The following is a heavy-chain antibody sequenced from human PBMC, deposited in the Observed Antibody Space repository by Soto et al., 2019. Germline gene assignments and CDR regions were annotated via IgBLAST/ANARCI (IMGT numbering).Heavy chain of an antibody. D-gene: IGHD3-22*01. V-gene: IGHV1-8*01. CDR1: GYTFTSYE. CDR2: MNHNSGNT. CDR3: SRGYYYDSSGYFDP. Sequence: QVQLVHSGSEMKKPGAPVKDSCKASGYTFTSYEITGVRQATGQELEWLGWMNHNSGNTGYAQKLQGRVTMTRNTSISTAYMEPNSLSSESTAVYDCSRGYYYDSSGYFDPRGQGTLVTVSS. J-gene: IGHJ5*02.